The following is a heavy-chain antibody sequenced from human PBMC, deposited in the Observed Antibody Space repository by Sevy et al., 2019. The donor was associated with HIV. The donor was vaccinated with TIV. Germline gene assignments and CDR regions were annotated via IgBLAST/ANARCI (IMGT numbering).Heavy chain of an antibody. CDR2: ISGTGGST. D-gene: IGHD3-22*01. CDR1: GFTFNIYA. CDR3: AKGSYYYDSSGEWVFDY. Sequence: GGSLRLSCAASGFTFNIYAMNWVRQAPGRGLEWVSTISGTGGSTYYADSVKGRFTISRDNSKNTLYLQMNSLRAEDTAVYYCAKGSYYYDSSGEWVFDYWGQGTLVTVSS. V-gene: IGHV3-23*01. J-gene: IGHJ4*02.